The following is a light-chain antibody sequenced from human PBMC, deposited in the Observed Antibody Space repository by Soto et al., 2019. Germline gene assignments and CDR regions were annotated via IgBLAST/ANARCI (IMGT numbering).Light chain of an antibody. J-gene: IGLJ3*02. CDR1: SSDVGNHNY. CDR3: SSYSSTTALVV. V-gene: IGLV2-14*03. CDR2: EVR. Sequence: QSALTQPASVSGSPGQSITISCTGTSSDVGNHNYVSWYQQQPGKAPKLILYEVRNRPSGVSNRFSGSKSGNTASLTISGLQAEDEADYHCSSYSSTTALVVFGGGTKLTVL.